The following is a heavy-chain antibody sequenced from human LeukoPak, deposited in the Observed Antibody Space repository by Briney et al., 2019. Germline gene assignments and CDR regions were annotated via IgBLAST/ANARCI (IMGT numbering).Heavy chain of an antibody. V-gene: IGHV3-48*02. CDR2: ISGSDNTI. CDR1: GFTFSSYS. CDR3: ARVRRGYSFGRLDY. J-gene: IGHJ4*02. D-gene: IGHD5-12*01. Sequence: QPGGSLRLSCAASGFTFSSYSMNWVRQAPGKGLEWVSYISGSDNTIYYADSVKGRFTISRDNARNSLYLQMNSLRDEDTAVYYRARVRRGYSFGRLDYWGQGTLVTVSS.